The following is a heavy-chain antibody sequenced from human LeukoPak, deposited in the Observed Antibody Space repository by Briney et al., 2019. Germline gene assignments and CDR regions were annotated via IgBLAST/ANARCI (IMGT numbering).Heavy chain of an antibody. CDR3: ASKSRGLRFLEWLLTD. D-gene: IGHD3-3*01. V-gene: IGHV1-2*02. J-gene: IGHJ4*02. Sequence: AASVKVSCKASGYTFTGYYMHWVRQAPGQGLEWMGWINPNSGGTNYAQKFQGRVTMTRDTSISTAYMELSRLRSDDTAVYYCASKSRGLRFLEWLLTDWGQGTLVTVSS. CDR2: INPNSGGT. CDR1: GYTFTGYY.